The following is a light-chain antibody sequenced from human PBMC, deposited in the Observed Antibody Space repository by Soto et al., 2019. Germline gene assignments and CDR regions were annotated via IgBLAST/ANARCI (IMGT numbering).Light chain of an antibody. CDR3: MQTLQTPPFT. J-gene: IGKJ3*01. CDR1: QSLLHSNGYNY. Sequence: DIVMTQSPLSLPVTPGEPASIACRSSQSLLHSNGYNYLDWYMQKPGQSPQLLIYLGSNRASGVPDRISGSGSGTEFTLEISRVEAEDVGVYFCMQTLQTPPFTFGPGTKVDIK. CDR2: LGS. V-gene: IGKV2-28*01.